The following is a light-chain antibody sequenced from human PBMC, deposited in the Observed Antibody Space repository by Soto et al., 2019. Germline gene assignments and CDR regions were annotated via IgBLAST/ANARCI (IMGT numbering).Light chain of an antibody. Sequence: DIQMTQSPSSLSASVGDSVTITCRASQSINIYLSWYQQKPGKAPKLLINVASTLQGGVPSRFSGSGSGTDFTLAISSLQPEDSATYSCQQSFSTPQTFGGGTRVEIK. CDR3: QQSFSTPQT. CDR2: VAS. CDR1: QSINIY. J-gene: IGKJ4*01. V-gene: IGKV1-39*01.